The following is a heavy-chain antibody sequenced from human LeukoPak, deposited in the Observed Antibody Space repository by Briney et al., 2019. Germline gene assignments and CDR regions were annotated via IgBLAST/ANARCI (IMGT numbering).Heavy chain of an antibody. V-gene: IGHV4-38-2*02. D-gene: IGHD3-10*01. CDR1: GGSISSGYY. CDR2: IYHSGST. J-gene: IGHJ4*02. CDR3: ARWTRGVIV. Sequence: SETLSLTCTVSGGSISSGYYWGWIRQPPGKGLEWIGSIYHSGSTYYNPSLKSRVTISVDTPKNQFSLKLSSVTAADTAVYYCARWTRGVIVWGQGTLVTVSS.